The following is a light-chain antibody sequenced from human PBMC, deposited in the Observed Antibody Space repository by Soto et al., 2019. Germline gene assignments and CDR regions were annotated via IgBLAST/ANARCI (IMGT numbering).Light chain of an antibody. V-gene: IGKV1-33*01. CDR2: DAS. J-gene: IGKJ3*01. CDR1: QDISNY. CDR3: QQYDNLPLT. Sequence: DIQMTHSPSSLSASVGDRVTITCQASQDISNYLGWYQQKPGKAPKFLIYDASNLETGVPSRFSGGGSGTHFTLTISSLQPEDIATYYCQQYDNLPLTFGPGTKVDIK.